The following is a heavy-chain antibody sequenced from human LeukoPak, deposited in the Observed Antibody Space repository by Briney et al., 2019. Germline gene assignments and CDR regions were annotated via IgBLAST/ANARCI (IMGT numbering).Heavy chain of an antibody. CDR3: AKENSSGFLF. CDR2: IRYDGSKK. D-gene: IGHD6-19*01. Sequence: GGSLRLSCAASGFIFSSYGIHWVHQAPGKGLEWVAFIRYDGSKKYYADSVKGRFIISRDNAKNTLYLQMNSLRAEDTGVYYCAKENSSGFLFWGQGTLVTVSS. CDR1: GFIFSSYG. V-gene: IGHV3-30*02. J-gene: IGHJ4*02.